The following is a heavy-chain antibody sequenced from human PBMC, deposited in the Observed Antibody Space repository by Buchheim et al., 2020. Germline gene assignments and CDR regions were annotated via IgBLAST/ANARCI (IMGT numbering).Heavy chain of an antibody. CDR2: VYYSGSI. CDR3: ARQTTTVTNIVAGPHAMDV. Sequence: QLQLQESGPRLVKPSETLSLTCTVSGGSISSSSHYWGWIRQSPEKGLEYIGSVYYSGSIYSTPSLRGRLTITIDTSKNQFSLRLKSVSVADTAVYYCARQTTTVTNIVAGPHAMDVWGQGTT. V-gene: IGHV4-39*01. J-gene: IGHJ6*02. D-gene: IGHD4-17*01. CDR1: GGSISSSSHY.